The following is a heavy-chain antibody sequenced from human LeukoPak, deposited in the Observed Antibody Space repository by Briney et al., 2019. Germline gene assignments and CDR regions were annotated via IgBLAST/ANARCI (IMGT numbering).Heavy chain of an antibody. CDR2: IRYDGSDK. J-gene: IGHJ4*02. V-gene: IGHV3-30*02. Sequence: PGGSLRLSCITSGFLFTNYGFHWVRQAPGKGFEWVAFIRYDGSDKYYADSVKGRFTISRDNSKNTLYLQMNSLRAEDTAVYYCAKDIRLMVRGVEIDYWGQGTLVTVSS. CDR3: AKDIRLMVRGVEIDY. CDR1: GFLFTNYG. D-gene: IGHD3-10*01.